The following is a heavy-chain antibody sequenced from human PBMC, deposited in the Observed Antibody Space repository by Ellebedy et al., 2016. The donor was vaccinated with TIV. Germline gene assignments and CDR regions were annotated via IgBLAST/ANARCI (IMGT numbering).Heavy chain of an antibody. CDR1: GYTFTSNY. V-gene: IGHV1-46*04. CDR2: INPSGGSP. D-gene: IGHD5-18*01. CDR3: ARDGDTAMVILSSWFDP. Sequence: AASVKVSCKASGYTFTSNYIHWVRQAPGQGLEWMGIINPSGGSPIYAQNLQGRVTMTRDTSTTTVYMELSSLRSEDTAVYYCARDGDTAMVILSSWFDPWGQGTLVTVSS. J-gene: IGHJ5*02.